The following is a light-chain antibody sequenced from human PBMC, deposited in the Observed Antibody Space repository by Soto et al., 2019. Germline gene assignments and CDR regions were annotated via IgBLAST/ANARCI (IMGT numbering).Light chain of an antibody. V-gene: IGKV3-15*01. Sequence: EIVMTQSPATLSVSTGERATLSCRASQSVSSNLAWYQQKPDQAPRLLIYGASTRATGIPARFSGSGSGTEFTLTISSLQSEDFAVYYCQHYNNWPPWTFGQGTKVDIK. CDR2: GAS. CDR1: QSVSSN. J-gene: IGKJ1*01. CDR3: QHYNNWPPWT.